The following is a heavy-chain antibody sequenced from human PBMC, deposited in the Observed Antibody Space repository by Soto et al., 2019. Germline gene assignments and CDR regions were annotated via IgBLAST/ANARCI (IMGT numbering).Heavy chain of an antibody. J-gene: IGHJ2*01. V-gene: IGHV3-23*01. CDR3: AKDDGSCWPWYFDV. D-gene: IGHD6-19*01. Sequence: EVQLLESGGGLEQPGGSLRLSCGASGFTFTNYAMTWVRQAPGKGLEWVAAIDLTGGTFYANSVKGRFTVSRDNSKNTLYLQMSSLRVEDTALYYCAKDDGSCWPWYFDVWGRGTLVTISS. CDR1: GFTFTNYA. CDR2: IDLTGGT.